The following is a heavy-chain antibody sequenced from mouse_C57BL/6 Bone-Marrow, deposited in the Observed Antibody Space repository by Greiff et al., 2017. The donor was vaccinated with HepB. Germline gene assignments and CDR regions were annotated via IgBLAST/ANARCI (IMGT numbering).Heavy chain of an antibody. CDR2: IYPRSGNT. V-gene: IGHV1-81*01. CDR1: GYTFTSYG. J-gene: IGHJ3*01. CDR3: ARLGDWFAY. Sequence: VQLVESGAELARPGASVKLSCKASGYTFTSYGISWVKQRTGQGLEWIGEIYPRSGNTYYNEKFKGKATLTADKSSSTAYMELRSLTSEDSAVYFCARLGDWFAYWGQGTLVTVSA.